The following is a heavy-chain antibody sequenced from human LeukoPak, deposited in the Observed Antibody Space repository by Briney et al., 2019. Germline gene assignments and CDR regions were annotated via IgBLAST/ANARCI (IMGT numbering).Heavy chain of an antibody. V-gene: IGHV3-73*01. CDR3: TVAGTDFDY. J-gene: IGHJ4*02. CDR1: GFIFSGST. D-gene: IGHD6-19*01. CDR2: IRSKANSYAT. Sequence: GGSLRLSCAASGFIFSGSTMHWVRQASGKGLGWVGRIRSKANSYATAYAASMKGRFIISRDDSKNMAYLQMNSLKTEDTAVYYCTVAGTDFDYWGQGTLVTVSS.